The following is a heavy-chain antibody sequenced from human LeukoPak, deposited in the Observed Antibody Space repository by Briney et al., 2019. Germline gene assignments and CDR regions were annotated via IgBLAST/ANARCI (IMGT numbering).Heavy chain of an antibody. CDR2: ISAYNGYT. V-gene: IGHV1-18*01. Sequence: GASVKVSCKASGYTFTNYGVSWVRQAPGQGLEWMGWISAYNGYTNYAQKFQFRVTMTTDTSTSTAYMELRSLTSDDTAVYYCARDKAVTTELTQYLQHWGQGTLVTVSS. CDR1: GYTFTNYG. J-gene: IGHJ1*01. CDR3: ARDKAVTTELTQYLQH. D-gene: IGHD4-11*01.